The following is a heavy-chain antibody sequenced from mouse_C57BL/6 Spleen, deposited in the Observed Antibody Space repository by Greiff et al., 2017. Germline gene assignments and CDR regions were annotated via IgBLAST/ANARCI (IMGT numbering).Heavy chain of an antibody. Sequence: VQLQQSGAELVKPGASVKISCKASGYAFSSYWMNWVKQRPGKGLEWIGQIYPGDGDTNYNGKFKGQATLTADKSSSTAYMQLSSLTSEDSAVYFYASSNITTVVATETCFAYWGQGTLVTVSA. J-gene: IGHJ3*01. V-gene: IGHV1-80*01. CDR2: IYPGDGDT. CDR1: GYAFSSYW. CDR3: ASSNITTVVATETCFAY. D-gene: IGHD1-1*01.